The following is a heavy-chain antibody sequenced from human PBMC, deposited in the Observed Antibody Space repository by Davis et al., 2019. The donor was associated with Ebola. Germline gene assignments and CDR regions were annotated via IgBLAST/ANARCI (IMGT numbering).Heavy chain of an antibody. CDR2: SGIKRDSYTT. CDR3: TRGVYCDTGACYYRGMDV. V-gene: IGHV3-72*01. J-gene: IGHJ6*04. Sequence: GESLKISCAASGFTFSDYYMNWVRQAPGKGLEWTGRSGIKRDSYTTLFAASVKGRFTISRDESKNSLYLEMNSLKTEDTALYYCTRGVYCDTGACYYRGMDVWGKGTTVTVSS. D-gene: IGHD2-21*02. CDR1: GFTFSDYY.